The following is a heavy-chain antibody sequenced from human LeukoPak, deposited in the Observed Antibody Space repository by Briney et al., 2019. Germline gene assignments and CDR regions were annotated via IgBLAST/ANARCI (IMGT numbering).Heavy chain of an antibody. D-gene: IGHD3-10*01. Sequence: GESLKISCKGSGYSFTSYWISWVRQMPGKGLEWMGSIDPSDSYANYSPSFQGHVTISADKSITTAYLQWSSLKASDTAMYYCARESNYYGSGSHYYYGMDVWGQGTTVTVSS. V-gene: IGHV5-10-1*01. CDR1: GYSFTSYW. CDR3: ARESNYYGSGSHYYYGMDV. J-gene: IGHJ6*02. CDR2: IDPSDSYA.